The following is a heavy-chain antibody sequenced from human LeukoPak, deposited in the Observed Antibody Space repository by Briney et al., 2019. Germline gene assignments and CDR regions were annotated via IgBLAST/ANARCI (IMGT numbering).Heavy chain of an antibody. V-gene: IGHV4-39*01. J-gene: IGHJ4*02. CDR1: GGSISSSSYY. CDR2: IYYSGRT. Sequence: SETLSLTCTVSGGSISSSSYYWGWIRQPPGKGLEWIGSIYYSGRTYYNPSLKSRVTISVDTSKNQFSLKLSSVTAADTAVYYCARPYSSGARVDYWGQGTLVTVSS. CDR3: ARPYSSGARVDY. D-gene: IGHD6-19*01.